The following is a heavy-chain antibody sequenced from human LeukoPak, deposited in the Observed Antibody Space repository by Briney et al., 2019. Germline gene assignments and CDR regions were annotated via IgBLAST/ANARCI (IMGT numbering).Heavy chain of an antibody. Sequence: AASVLVSCKTSGYTFTDYFIHWLRQAPGQGFEWIGWSDPNTGDTKYEHFQGRVTMTRDTSITTAYMELTRLRPDDTAVYYCARVVTPRYCSSTSCYWKGWFDPWGQGTLVTVSS. CDR3: ARVVTPRYCSSTSCYWKGWFDP. CDR1: GYTFTDYF. V-gene: IGHV1-2*02. CDR2: SDPNTGDT. J-gene: IGHJ5*02. D-gene: IGHD2-2*01.